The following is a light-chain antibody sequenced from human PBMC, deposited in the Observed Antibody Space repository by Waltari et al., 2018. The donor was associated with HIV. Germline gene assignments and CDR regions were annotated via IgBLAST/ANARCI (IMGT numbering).Light chain of an antibody. J-gene: IGLJ2*01. CDR2: VVT. Sequence: QSALTQPPSPSGSPGQSVTLSCTGSNSDIGSYDYVSWYQLHPGKAPKLVISVVTKRPSGVSELFSGSKSANTAFVTVSGLQAEDEADYYCSSFADRDGFYVLFGGGTRLTVL. CDR3: SSFADRDGFYVL. CDR1: NSDIGSYDY. V-gene: IGLV2-8*01.